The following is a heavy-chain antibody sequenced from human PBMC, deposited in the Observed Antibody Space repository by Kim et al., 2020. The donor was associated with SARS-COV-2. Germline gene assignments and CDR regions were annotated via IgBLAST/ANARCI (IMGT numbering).Heavy chain of an antibody. Sequence: FTISRDNSKNTLYLQMNSLRAEDTAVYYCARVKPNPDIVVVPANTYGMDVWGQGTTVTVSS. J-gene: IGHJ6*02. D-gene: IGHD2-2*01. V-gene: IGHV3-30*07. CDR3: ARVKPNPDIVVVPANTYGMDV.